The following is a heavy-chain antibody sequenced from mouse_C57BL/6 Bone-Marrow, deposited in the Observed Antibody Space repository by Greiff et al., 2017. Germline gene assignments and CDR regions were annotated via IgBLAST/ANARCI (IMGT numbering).Heavy chain of an antibody. CDR3: ARGLLPYAMDY. D-gene: IGHD2-3*01. V-gene: IGHV5-4*03. J-gene: IGHJ4*01. Sequence: DVMLVESGGGLVKPGGSLKLSCAASGFTFSSYAMSWVRQTPEQRLEWVATISDGGSYTYYPDNVKGRFTISRDNAKNNLYLQMSHLKSEDTAMYYCARGLLPYAMDYWGQGTSVTVSS. CDR1: GFTFSSYA. CDR2: ISDGGSYT.